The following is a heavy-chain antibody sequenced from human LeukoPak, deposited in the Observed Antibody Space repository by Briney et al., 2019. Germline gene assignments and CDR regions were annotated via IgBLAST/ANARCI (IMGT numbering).Heavy chain of an antibody. CDR1: GYSFSSHG. V-gene: IGHV3-33*03. CDR2: IWYDGSQK. D-gene: IGHD4-23*01. J-gene: IGHJ4*02. Sequence: QAGRSLRLSCAVSGYSFSSHGMHWVRQAPGKGLEWVAAIWYDGSQKYYADTVRSRFTVSRDNSKNTLYLQMDSLRAEDTAVYYCARLYGANVGYLDYWGQGTLVIVSS. CDR3: ARLYGANVGYLDY.